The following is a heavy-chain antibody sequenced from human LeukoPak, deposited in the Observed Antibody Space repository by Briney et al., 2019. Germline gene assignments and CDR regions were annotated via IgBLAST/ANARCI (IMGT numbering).Heavy chain of an antibody. Sequence: PEASVKVSCKASGYTFTSYDINWVRQATGQGLEWMGWMNPNSGNTGYAQKFQGRVTITRNTSISTAYMELRSLRSDDTAVYYCARETYYYDSSGYYGEDYWGQGTLVTVSS. D-gene: IGHD3-22*01. CDR1: GYTFTSYD. CDR2: MNPNSGNT. V-gene: IGHV1-8*03. CDR3: ARETYYYDSSGYYGEDY. J-gene: IGHJ4*02.